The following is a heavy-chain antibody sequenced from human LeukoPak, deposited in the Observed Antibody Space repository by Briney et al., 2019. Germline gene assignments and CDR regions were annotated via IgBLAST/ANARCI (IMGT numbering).Heavy chain of an antibody. CDR3: ARGGVLGQSAVDL. V-gene: IGHV4-39*01. CDR2: IYYSGST. Sequence: SETLSLTCTVSGGSISSSSYYWGWIRQPPGKGLEWIGSIYYSGSTYYNPSLKSRVTISVDTSKNQFSLKLSSVTAADTAVYYCARGGVLGQSAVDLWGQGTLVTVSS. D-gene: IGHD7-27*01. J-gene: IGHJ3*01. CDR1: GGSISSSSYY.